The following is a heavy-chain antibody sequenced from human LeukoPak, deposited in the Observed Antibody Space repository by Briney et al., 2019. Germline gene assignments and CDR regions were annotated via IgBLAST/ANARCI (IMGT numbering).Heavy chain of an antibody. D-gene: IGHD3-16*01. CDR3: ARFMITFGGVADY. Sequence: SVKVSCKTSGGTFSSYAISWVRQAPGQGLEWMGRIIPILGIANYAQKFQGRVTITADKSTSTAYMELSSLRSEDTAVYYCARFMITFGGVADYWGQGTLVTVSS. CDR2: IIPILGIA. J-gene: IGHJ4*02. V-gene: IGHV1-69*04. CDR1: GGTFSSYA.